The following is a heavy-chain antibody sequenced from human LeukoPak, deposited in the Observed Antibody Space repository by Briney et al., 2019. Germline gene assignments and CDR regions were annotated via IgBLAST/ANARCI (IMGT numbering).Heavy chain of an antibody. J-gene: IGHJ6*04. CDR3: AELGITMIGGV. Sequence: GGSLRLSCAAPGFTFSSYSMNWVRQAPGKGLEWVSSISSSSSYIYYADSVKGRFTISRDNAKNSLYLQMNSLRAEDTAVYYCAELGITMIGGVWGKGTTVTISS. V-gene: IGHV3-21*01. CDR1: GFTFSSYS. D-gene: IGHD3-10*02. CDR2: ISSSSSYI.